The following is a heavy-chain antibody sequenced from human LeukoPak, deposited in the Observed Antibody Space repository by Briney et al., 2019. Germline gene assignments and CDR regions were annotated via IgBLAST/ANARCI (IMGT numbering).Heavy chain of an antibody. J-gene: IGHJ4*02. CDR2: IYYSGST. CDR3: ARVPRITMVRGSVDY. V-gene: IGHV4-39*07. CDR1: GGSISSSSYY. D-gene: IGHD3-10*01. Sequence: SETLSLTCTVSGGSISSSSYYWGWIRQPPGKGLEWIGSIYYSGSTYYNPSLKSRVTISVDTSKNQFSLKLSSVTAADTAVYYCARVPRITMVRGSVDYWGQGTLVTVSS.